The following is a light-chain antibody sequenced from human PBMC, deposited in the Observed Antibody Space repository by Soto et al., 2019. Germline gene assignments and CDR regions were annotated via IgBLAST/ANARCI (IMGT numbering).Light chain of an antibody. Sequence: DIQMTQSPSTLSASVGDRVTVTCRASRAIGTWLAWYQQKPAKAPKLLIYKASTLEIGVPSRFNGSGSGTEFTLTISSLQADDFATYYCQQYNDLPTFGGGTKVDTK. V-gene: IGKV1-5*03. J-gene: IGKJ4*01. CDR2: KAS. CDR1: RAIGTW. CDR3: QQYNDLPT.